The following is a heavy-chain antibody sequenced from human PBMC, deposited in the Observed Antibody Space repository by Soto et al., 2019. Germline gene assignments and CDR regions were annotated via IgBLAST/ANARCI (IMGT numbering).Heavy chain of an antibody. CDR3: AKDQWQLMH. Sequence: PGGSLRLSCAASGFTFSSSAMTWVRQTPGKGLEWVSSIDSAFAAYYSDSLKGHFTISRDNSKNTVYLQMNSLRADDTAVYYCAKDQWQLMHWGRGTLVTSPQ. CDR2: IDSAFAA. D-gene: IGHD6-19*01. CDR1: GFTFSSSA. J-gene: IGHJ4*01. V-gene: IGHV3-23*05.